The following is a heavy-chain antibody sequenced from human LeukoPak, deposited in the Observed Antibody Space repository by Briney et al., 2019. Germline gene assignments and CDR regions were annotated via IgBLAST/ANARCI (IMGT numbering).Heavy chain of an antibody. D-gene: IGHD1-1*01. J-gene: IGHJ2*01. CDR2: ISYIGST. CDR3: ARAVGVGRGTYFDL. V-gene: IGHV4-59*08. CDR1: GASISSYY. Sequence: KPSETLSLTCTVSGASISSYYWSWIRQPPGKGLEWIGYISYIGSTNYNPSLKSRVTISVVTSKNQFSLKLSSVTAADTAVYYCARAVGVGRGTYFDLWGRGTLVTVSS.